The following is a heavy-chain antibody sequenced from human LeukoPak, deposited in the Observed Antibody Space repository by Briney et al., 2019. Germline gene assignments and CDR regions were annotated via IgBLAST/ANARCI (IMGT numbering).Heavy chain of an antibody. Sequence: SETLSLTCTVSGGSISSDYWSWIRQPPGKGLEWIGYIYYSGSTNYNPSLKSRVTVSVDTSKKQFSLKLSSVTAADTAVYHCASGYSYGHFGYWGQGTLVTVSS. J-gene: IGHJ4*02. V-gene: IGHV4-59*01. D-gene: IGHD5-18*01. CDR3: ASGYSYGHFGY. CDR1: GGSISSDY. CDR2: IYYSGST.